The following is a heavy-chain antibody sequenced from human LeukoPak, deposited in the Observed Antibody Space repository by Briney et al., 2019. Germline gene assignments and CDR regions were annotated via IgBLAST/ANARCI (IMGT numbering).Heavy chain of an antibody. Sequence: GGSLRLSCAASGFTFSSYSMNWVRQAPGKGLEWVSYISSSSSTIYYADSVKGRFTISRDNAKNSLYLQMNSLRAEDTAVYYCARGQYYYDSSGYYRTFDYWGQGTLVTVSS. CDR1: GFTFSSYS. CDR2: ISSSSSTI. D-gene: IGHD3-22*01. J-gene: IGHJ4*02. V-gene: IGHV3-48*04. CDR3: ARGQYYYDSSGYYRTFDY.